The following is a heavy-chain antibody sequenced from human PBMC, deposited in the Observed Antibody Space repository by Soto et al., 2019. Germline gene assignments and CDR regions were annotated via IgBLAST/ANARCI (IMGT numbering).Heavy chain of an antibody. CDR1: GGSISSSSYY. D-gene: IGHD3-3*01. Sequence: PSETLSLTCTVSGGSISSSSYYWGWIRQPPGKGLEWIGSIYYSGSIYYNPSLKSRVTISVDTSKNQFSLKLSSVTAEDTAVYYCAGAAGFLEWLLYRDIYFNYWGQGTLVTVSS. CDR3: AGAAGFLEWLLYRDIYFNY. J-gene: IGHJ4*02. V-gene: IGHV4-39*01. CDR2: IYYSGSI.